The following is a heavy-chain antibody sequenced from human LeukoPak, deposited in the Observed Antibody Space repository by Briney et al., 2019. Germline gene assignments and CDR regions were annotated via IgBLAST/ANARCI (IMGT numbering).Heavy chain of an antibody. CDR1: GFRFSSYW. CDR2: IKQGGNEE. J-gene: IGHJ4*02. CDR3: ARTLSTTIFGVDPFDY. V-gene: IGHV3-7*01. D-gene: IGHD3-3*01. Sequence: GGSLRLSCAASGFRFSSYWMSWLRQAPGKGLEWVVNIKQGGNEEYYVDSVKGRFTISRDNAENALYLQMNNLRVEDTAVYYCARTLSTTIFGVDPFDYWGQGTLVTVSS.